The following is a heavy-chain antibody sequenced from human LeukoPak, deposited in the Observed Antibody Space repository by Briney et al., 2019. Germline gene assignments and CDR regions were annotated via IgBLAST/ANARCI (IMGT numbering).Heavy chain of an antibody. J-gene: IGHJ4*02. CDR1: GYSINSGCY. V-gene: IGHV4-38-2*02. D-gene: IGHD3-22*01. CDR2: IYRSGST. CDR3: ARDPGIGYYYDTPQFDY. Sequence: SETLSLTCTVSGYSINSGCYWVWIRQPPGKGLEWIGSIYRSGSTNYNPSLKSRVTISVDTSKNQFSLKVSSVTAADTAVYYCARDPGIGYYYDTPQFDYWGQGTLVTVSS.